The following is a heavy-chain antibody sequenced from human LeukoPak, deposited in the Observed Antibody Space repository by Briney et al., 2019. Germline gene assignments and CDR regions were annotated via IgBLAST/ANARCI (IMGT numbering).Heavy chain of an antibody. D-gene: IGHD3-10*01. CDR1: GYTFTGYY. CDR3: ARTMVRGVIIMGLPDY. V-gene: IGHV1-2*02. CDR2: INPNSGGT. Sequence: ASVEVSCKASGYTFTGYYMRWVRQAPGQGLEWMGWINPNSGGTNYAQKFQGRVTMTRDTSISTAYMELSRLRSDDTAVYYCARTMVRGVIIMGLPDYWGQGTLVTVSS. J-gene: IGHJ4*02.